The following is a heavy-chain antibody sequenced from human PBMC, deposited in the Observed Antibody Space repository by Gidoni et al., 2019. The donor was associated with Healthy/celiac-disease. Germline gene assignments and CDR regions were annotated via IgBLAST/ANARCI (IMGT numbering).Heavy chain of an antibody. CDR3: ARLRSLVPAAPEFYYYYYGMDV. V-gene: IGHV4-31*03. D-gene: IGHD2-2*01. Sequence: QVQLQESGPGLVKPSQTLSLTCTVSGGSISSGGYYWSWIRQHPGKGLEWIGYIYYSGSTYYNPSLKSRVTISVDTSKNQFSLKLSSVTAADTAVYYCARLRSLVPAAPEFYYYYYGMDVWGQGTTVTVSS. CDR1: GGSISSGGYY. J-gene: IGHJ6*02. CDR2: IYYSGST.